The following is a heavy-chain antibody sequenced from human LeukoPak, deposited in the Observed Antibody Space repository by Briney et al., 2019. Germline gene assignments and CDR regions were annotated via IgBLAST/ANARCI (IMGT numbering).Heavy chain of an antibody. CDR1: GGSISSSSYY. CDR2: INHSGST. J-gene: IGHJ4*02. D-gene: IGHD3-16*02. Sequence: SETLSLTCTVSGGSISSSSYYWGWIRQPPGKGLEWIGEINHSGSTNYNPSLKSRVTISVDTSKNQSSLKLSSVTAADTAVYYCARHPYVWGSYRPIAYFDYWGQGTLVTVSS. CDR3: ARHPYVWGSYRPIAYFDY. V-gene: IGHV4-39*01.